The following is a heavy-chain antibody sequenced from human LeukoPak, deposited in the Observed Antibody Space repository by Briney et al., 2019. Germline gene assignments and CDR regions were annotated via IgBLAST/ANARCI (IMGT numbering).Heavy chain of an antibody. Sequence: PGGSLRLSCAASGFTFSSYAMSWVRQAPGKGLEWVSAISGSGGSTDYADSVKGRFTISRDNSKNTLYLQMNSLRAEDTAVYYCAKGMDCSSTSCYEEAYYYYYYGMDVWGQGTTVTVSS. CDR3: AKGMDCSSTSCYEEAYYYYYYGMDV. J-gene: IGHJ6*02. CDR1: GFTFSSYA. CDR2: ISGSGGST. V-gene: IGHV3-23*01. D-gene: IGHD2-2*01.